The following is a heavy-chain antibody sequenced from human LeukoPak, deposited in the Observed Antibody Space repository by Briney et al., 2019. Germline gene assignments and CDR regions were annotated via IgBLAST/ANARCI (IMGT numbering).Heavy chain of an antibody. J-gene: IGHJ3*02. CDR3: ATVGGAWTFDI. D-gene: IGHD1-26*01. Sequence: GGSLRLSCAASGFTFDKYAMHWVRQAPGKGLQWVSGISWNSVSIGYADSVRGRFTISRDNAKNSLYLEMNSLRVEDMALYYCATVGGAWTFDIWGQGAMVTVSS. CDR2: ISWNSVSI. V-gene: IGHV3-9*03. CDR1: GFTFDKYA.